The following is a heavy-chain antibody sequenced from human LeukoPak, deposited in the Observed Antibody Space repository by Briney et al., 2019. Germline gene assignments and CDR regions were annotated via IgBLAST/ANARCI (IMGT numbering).Heavy chain of an antibody. CDR3: ARETLIATGHDYYYYYMDV. CDR2: IYTSGST. Sequence: PSQTLSLTCTVSGGSISSGSYYWSWIRQPAGKGLEWIGRIYTSGSTNYNPSLKSRVTISVDTSKNQFSLKLSSVTAADTAVYYCARETLIATGHDYYYYYMDVWGKGTTVTVSS. V-gene: IGHV4-61*02. CDR1: GGSISSGSYY. J-gene: IGHJ6*03. D-gene: IGHD2-21*01.